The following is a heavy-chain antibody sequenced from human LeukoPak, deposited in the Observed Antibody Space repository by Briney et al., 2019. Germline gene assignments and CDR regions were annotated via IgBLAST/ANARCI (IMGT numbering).Heavy chain of an antibody. J-gene: IGHJ4*02. CDR1: GGSFSGYY. Sequence: PSETLSLTCAVYGGSFSGYYWSWIRQPPGKGLEWIGEINHSGSTNYNPSLKSRVTTSVDTSKNQFSLKLSSVTAADTAVYYCARGASSHPYCSSTSCYIDYWGQGTLVTVSS. V-gene: IGHV4-34*01. D-gene: IGHD2-2*02. CDR2: INHSGST. CDR3: ARGASSHPYCSSTSCYIDY.